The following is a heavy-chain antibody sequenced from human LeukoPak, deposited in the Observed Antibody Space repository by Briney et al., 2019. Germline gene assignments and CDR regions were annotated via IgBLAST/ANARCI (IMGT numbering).Heavy chain of an antibody. D-gene: IGHD1-14*01. V-gene: IGHV1-46*01. CDR2: INPSGGST. J-gene: IGHJ4*02. Sequence: ASVKVSCKASGYTFTSYFMHWVRQAPGQGLEWMGIINPSGGSTSYAQNFQGRVTMTRDMSTSTVYMELRSLRSDDTAVYYCARKTGWDDFDYWGQGTLVTVSS. CDR1: GYTFTSYF. CDR3: ARKTGWDDFDY.